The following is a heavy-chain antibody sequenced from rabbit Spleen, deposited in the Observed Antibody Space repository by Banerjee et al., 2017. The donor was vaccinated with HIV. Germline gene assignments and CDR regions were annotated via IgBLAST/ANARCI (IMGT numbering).Heavy chain of an antibody. J-gene: IGHJ4*01. D-gene: IGHD6-1*01. Sequence: EQLEESGGGLVKPEGSLTLTCKASGVSFSSRYWISWVRQAPGKGLEWIADVFTGSSGSTYYANWAKGRFTISKTSSTTVILQMTSLTAADTATYFCAREVLYAGYAAFGYATMYYFDLWGQGTLVTVS. CDR1: GVSFSSRYW. V-gene: IGHV1S45*01. CDR2: VFTGSSGST. CDR3: AREVLYAGYAAFGYATMYYFDL.